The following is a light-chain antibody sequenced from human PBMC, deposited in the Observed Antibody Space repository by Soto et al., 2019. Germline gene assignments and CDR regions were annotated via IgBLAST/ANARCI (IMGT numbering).Light chain of an antibody. CDR1: TSLAAW. J-gene: IGKJ1*01. CDR3: QQFKDYVWT. V-gene: IGKV1-5*01. CDR2: DAS. Sequence: DIQMTQCPSTLSASLGQIVSIPCVASTSLAAWLAWYQQKPGEAPKLLIYDASTLERGVPSRFSGSGSGTEFTLIISNLQHDDFATYYCQQFKDYVWTFGQGTKVDIK.